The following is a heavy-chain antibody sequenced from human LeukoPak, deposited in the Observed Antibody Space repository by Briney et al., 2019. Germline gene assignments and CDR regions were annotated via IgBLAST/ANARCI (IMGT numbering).Heavy chain of an antibody. CDR2: ISSCGSTI. D-gene: IGHD3-10*01. CDR1: GFTFSSYE. CDR3: ARESVTMVRRAFDI. V-gene: IGHV3-48*03. J-gene: IGHJ3*02. Sequence: GGSLRLSCAASGFTFSSYEMNWVRQAPGKGLEWVSYISSCGSTIYYADSVKGRFTISRDNAKNSLYLQMNSLRAEDTAVYYCARESVTMVRRAFDIWGQGTMVTVSS.